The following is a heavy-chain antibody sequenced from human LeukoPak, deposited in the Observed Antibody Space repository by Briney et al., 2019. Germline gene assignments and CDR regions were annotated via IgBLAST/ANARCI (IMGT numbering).Heavy chain of an antibody. J-gene: IGHJ5*02. CDR3: ARGRINWFDP. CDR1: GYSISSGYY. CDR2: IYHSGST. Sequence: SSETLSLTCTVSGYSISSGYYWGWIRQPPGKGLEWIGSIYHSGSTYYNPSLKSRVTISVDMSKNQFSLKLSSVTAADTAVYYCARGRINWFDPWGQGTLVTVSS. V-gene: IGHV4-38-2*02. D-gene: IGHD1-14*01.